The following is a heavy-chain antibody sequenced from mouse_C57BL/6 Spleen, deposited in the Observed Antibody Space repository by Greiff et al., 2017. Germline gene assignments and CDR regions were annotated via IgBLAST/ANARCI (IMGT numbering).Heavy chain of an antibody. J-gene: IGHJ1*03. CDR2: IWSGGST. D-gene: IGHD2-3*01. CDR1: GFSLTSYG. Sequence: QVHVKQSGPGLVQPSPSLSITCTASGFSLTSYGVHWVRQSPGKGLEWLGVIWSGGSTDYNAAFISRLSISKDNSKSQVFFKMNSLQADDTAIYYCARDDGYHLYWYFDVWGTGTTVTVSS. CDR3: ARDDGYHLYWYFDV. V-gene: IGHV2-2*01.